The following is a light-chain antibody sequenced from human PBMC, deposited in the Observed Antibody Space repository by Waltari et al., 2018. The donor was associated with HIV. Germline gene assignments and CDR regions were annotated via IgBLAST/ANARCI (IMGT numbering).Light chain of an antibody. CDR1: SGSVSSTYY. CDR2: NTN. CDR3: VLYMGNGVWV. V-gene: IGLV8-61*01. J-gene: IGLJ3*02. Sequence: QTVVTQEPSFSVSPGGTVTLTCGLSSGSVSSTYYPRWYQQTPGQAPRTLIYNTNTRSSGVSDRFSGSILGNQAALTITGAQADDDSDYYCVLYMGNGVWVFGGGTKLTVL.